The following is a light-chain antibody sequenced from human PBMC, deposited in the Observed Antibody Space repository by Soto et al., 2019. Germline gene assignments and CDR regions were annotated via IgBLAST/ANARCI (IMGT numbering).Light chain of an antibody. CDR1: QSVSSN. Sequence: IVLTQSPGTLSLSPGERATLSCRAGQSVSSNLAWYQQKPGQAPRLLIYGASTRATGIPARFSGSGSGTEFTLTISSLQSEDFAVYYCQQYNNWPPVTFGQGTKVDIK. V-gene: IGKV3-15*01. J-gene: IGKJ1*01. CDR3: QQYNNWPPVT. CDR2: GAS.